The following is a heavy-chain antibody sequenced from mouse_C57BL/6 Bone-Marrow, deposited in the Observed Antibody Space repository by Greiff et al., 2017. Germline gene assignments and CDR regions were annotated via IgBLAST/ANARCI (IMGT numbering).Heavy chain of an antibody. Sequence: VQLQQSGAELVRPGASVKFSCTASGFHIKDDYMPWVKQRPEQGLAWIGWIAPENGDTEYASKFQGKATITADTSSNTAYLQLSSLTSEDTAVYYCTTGVSNPAWFAYWGQGTLVTVSA. D-gene: IGHD2-5*01. CDR1: GFHIKDDY. J-gene: IGHJ3*01. CDR2: IAPENGDT. V-gene: IGHV14-4*01. CDR3: TTGVSNPAWFAY.